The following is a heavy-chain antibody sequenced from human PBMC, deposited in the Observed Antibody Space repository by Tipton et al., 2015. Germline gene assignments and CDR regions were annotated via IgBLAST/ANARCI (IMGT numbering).Heavy chain of an antibody. Sequence: TLSLTCTVSGGSIRSYYWSWIRQPPGKGLEWIGYISYSGTTNYNPSLKSRVTISVDSSKTQLSLKLRSVTAADTAVYYCARFRFDYFDYWGHGTLVTVSS. J-gene: IGHJ4*01. V-gene: IGHV4-59*01. CDR3: ARFRFDYFDY. D-gene: IGHD3-3*01. CDR2: ISYSGTT. CDR1: GGSIRSYY.